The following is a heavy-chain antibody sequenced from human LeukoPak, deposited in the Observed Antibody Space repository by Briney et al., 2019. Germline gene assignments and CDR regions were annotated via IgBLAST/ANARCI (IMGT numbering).Heavy chain of an antibody. Sequence: PSETLSLTCAVYGGSFSGYYWSWIRQPPGKGLEWIGEINHSGSTNYNPSLKSRVTISVDTSKNQFSLKLSSVTAADTAVYYCARGPLTGYYYYYYGMDAWGQGTTVTVSS. CDR3: ARGPLTGYYYYYYGMDA. CDR1: GGSFSGYY. D-gene: IGHD3-9*01. V-gene: IGHV4-34*01. J-gene: IGHJ6*02. CDR2: INHSGST.